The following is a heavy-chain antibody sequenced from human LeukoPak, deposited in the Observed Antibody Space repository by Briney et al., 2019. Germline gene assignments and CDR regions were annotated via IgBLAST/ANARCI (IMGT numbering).Heavy chain of an antibody. D-gene: IGHD3-10*01. CDR2: ITGSGNSI. V-gene: IGHV3-11*01. CDR3: ASLRDFFASGSYYKGGYFDH. CDR1: GFTFSDHY. J-gene: IGHJ4*02. Sequence: GGSLRLSCVASGFTFSDHYMGWVRRAPGKGLEWISYITGSGNSINYADSVKGRFTISRDNAEDSLYLQMNNLRADDTAVYYCASLRDFFASGSYYKGGYFDHWGQGTLVTVSS.